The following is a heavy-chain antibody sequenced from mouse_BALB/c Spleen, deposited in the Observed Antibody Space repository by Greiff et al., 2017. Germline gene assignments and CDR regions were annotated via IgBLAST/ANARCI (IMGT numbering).Heavy chain of an antibody. CDR3: RRVGLGEGAMDY. CDR1: GFTFSSYT. V-gene: IGHV5-6-4*01. J-gene: IGHJ4*01. CDR2: ISSGGSYT. Sequence: EVMLVESGGGLVKPGGSLKLSCAASGFTFSSYTMSWVRQTPEKRLEWVATISSGGSYTYYPDSVKGRFTISRDNAKNTLYLQMSSLKSEDTAMYYCRRVGLGEGAMDYGGQGTSVTVSA. D-gene: IGHD4-1*01.